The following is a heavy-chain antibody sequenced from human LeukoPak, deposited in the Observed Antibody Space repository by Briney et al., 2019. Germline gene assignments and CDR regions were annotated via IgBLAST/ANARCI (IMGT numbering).Heavy chain of an antibody. CDR1: GGSISSSSYY. CDR3: ASGWAADQNFDY. D-gene: IGHD6-13*01. Sequence: PSETLSLTCTVSGGSISSSSYYWGWIRQPPGKGLEWIGSIYYSGSTYYNPSLKSRVTISIDTSKNQFSLKLSSVTAADTAVYYCASGWAADQNFDYWGQGTLVTVSS. CDR2: IYYSGST. V-gene: IGHV4-39*01. J-gene: IGHJ4*02.